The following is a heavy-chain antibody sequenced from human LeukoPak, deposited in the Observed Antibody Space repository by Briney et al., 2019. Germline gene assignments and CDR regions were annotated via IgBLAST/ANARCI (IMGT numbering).Heavy chain of an antibody. CDR3: ARDPGVVEWSSSSLYPHDAFDI. D-gene: IGHD6-6*01. CDR1: GFTFSSYA. Sequence: SGGSLRLSCAASGFTFSSYAMSWVRQAPGKGLEWVSAISGSGGSTYYADSVKGRFTISRDNSKNTLYLQMNSLGAEDTAVYYCARDPGVVEWSSSSLYPHDAFDIWGQGTMVTVSS. V-gene: IGHV3-23*01. J-gene: IGHJ3*02. CDR2: ISGSGGST.